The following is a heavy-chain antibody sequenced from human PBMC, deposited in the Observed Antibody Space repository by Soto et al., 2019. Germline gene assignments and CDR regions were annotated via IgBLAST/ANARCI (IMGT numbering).Heavy chain of an antibody. D-gene: IGHD6-13*01. CDR3: AMYSSSWYRFDP. Sequence: QVQLQQWGAGLLKPSETLSLTCAVYGGSFSGYYWSWIRQPPGKGLEWIGEINHSGSTNYNPSLKSRVPISVDTSKNQFSLKLSSVTAADTAVYYCAMYSSSWYRFDPWGQGTLVTVSS. CDR1: GGSFSGYY. V-gene: IGHV4-34*01. CDR2: INHSGST. J-gene: IGHJ5*02.